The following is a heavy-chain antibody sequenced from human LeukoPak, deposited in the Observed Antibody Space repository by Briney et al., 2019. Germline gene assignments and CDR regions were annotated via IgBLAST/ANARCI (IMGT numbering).Heavy chain of an antibody. J-gene: IGHJ4*02. V-gene: IGHV3-7*01. D-gene: IGHD2-2*01. CDR3: ARGLYCNSISCYSGDY. Sequence: GGSLRLSCAASGFTFSSYWMSWVRQAPGKRLEWVANIKQDGSEKDYVDSVKGRFTISRDNAKNSLYLQMNSLRAEDTAVYYCARGLYCNSISCYSGDYWGQGTLVTVSS. CDR1: GFTFSSYW. CDR2: IKQDGSEK.